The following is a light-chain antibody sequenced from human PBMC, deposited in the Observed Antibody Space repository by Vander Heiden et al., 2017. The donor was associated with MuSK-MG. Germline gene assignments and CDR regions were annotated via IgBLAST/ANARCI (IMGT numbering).Light chain of an antibody. CDR3: QQYNNWPPLT. Sequence: EIVLTQSPATLSVSPGERATLSCRASQSVRSNLAWYQQKPGQAPRLLIYGASTRATGIPARLRCSGSGTEFTLTISSLQSEDFAVYYCQQYNNWPPLTFGGGTKVEIK. J-gene: IGKJ4*01. CDR2: GAS. CDR1: QSVRSN. V-gene: IGKV3-15*01.